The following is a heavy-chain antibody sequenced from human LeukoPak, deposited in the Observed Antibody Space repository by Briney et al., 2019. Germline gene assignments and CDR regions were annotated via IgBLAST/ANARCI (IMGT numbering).Heavy chain of an antibody. J-gene: IGHJ3*02. D-gene: IGHD3-10*01. CDR2: IDWDDDK. CDR3: ARIRPLPLWGSGSYGAFDI. Sequence: SGPTLVNPTQTLTLTCTFSGFSLSTSGMCVSWIRQPPGKALEWLARIDWDDDKYYSTSLKTRLTISKGTSKNQVVLTMTNMXXXXXXXYYXARIRPLPLWGSGSYGAFDIWGQGTMVTVSS. V-gene: IGHV2-70*11. CDR1: GFSLSTSGMC.